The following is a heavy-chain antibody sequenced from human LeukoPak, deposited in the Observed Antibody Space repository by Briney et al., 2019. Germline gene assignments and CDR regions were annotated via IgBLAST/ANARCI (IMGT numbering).Heavy chain of an antibody. Sequence: SETLSLTCTVPGGSISSYYWSWIRQPPGKGLEWIGYIYYSGSTNYNPSLKSRVTISVDTSKNQFSLKLSSVTAADTAVYYCARSSYYYAADAFDIWGQGTMVTVSS. J-gene: IGHJ3*02. V-gene: IGHV4-59*01. D-gene: IGHD3-10*01. CDR2: IYYSGST. CDR3: ARSSYYYAADAFDI. CDR1: GGSISSYY.